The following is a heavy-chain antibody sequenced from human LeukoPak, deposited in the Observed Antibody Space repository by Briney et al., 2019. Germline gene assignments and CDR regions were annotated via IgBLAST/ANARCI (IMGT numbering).Heavy chain of an antibody. J-gene: IGHJ4*02. Sequence: HTGGSLRLSCAASGFTFSNFWMHWVRQAPGKGLEWVSVIYSGGSTYYADSVKGRFTISRDNSKNTLYLQMNSLRAEDTAVYYCARDTRDGYNLASENWGQGTLVTVSS. CDR3: ARDTRDGYNLASEN. CDR2: IYSGGST. V-gene: IGHV3-53*01. D-gene: IGHD5-24*01. CDR1: GFTFSNFW.